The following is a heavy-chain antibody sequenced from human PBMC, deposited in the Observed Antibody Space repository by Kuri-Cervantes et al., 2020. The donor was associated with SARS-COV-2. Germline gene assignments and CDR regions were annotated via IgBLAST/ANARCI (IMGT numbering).Heavy chain of an antibody. D-gene: IGHD4-11*01. Sequence: GGSLRLSCAVSGFTFSSYAMHWVRQAPGKGLEWVAIIWYDGSIKYYGDSVKGRFTISRDNSKNTTYLQMDSLRVDDTAVYYCAGDVLAYSNGWSGIDFWGQGTLVTVSS. CDR3: AGDVLAYSNGWSGIDF. J-gene: IGHJ4*02. V-gene: IGHV3-33*01. CDR2: IWYDGSIK. CDR1: GFTFSSYA.